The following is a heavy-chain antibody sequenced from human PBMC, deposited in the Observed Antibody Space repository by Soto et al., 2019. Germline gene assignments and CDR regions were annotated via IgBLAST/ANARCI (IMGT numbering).Heavy chain of an antibody. Sequence: QAQVVQSGAEVRKPGSSVKLSCKASEGTFNSYAIAWVRQAPGQGLEWMGGIIPYYNTLNYAQKFQDRVTITADDSTNTVYMELSSLRSDDTAVYFCSSGASRWYPYFFDSWAQGTLVTVSS. V-gene: IGHV1-69*01. CDR3: SSGASRWYPYFFDS. CDR2: IIPYYNTL. J-gene: IGHJ4*02. D-gene: IGHD6-13*01. CDR1: EGTFNSYA.